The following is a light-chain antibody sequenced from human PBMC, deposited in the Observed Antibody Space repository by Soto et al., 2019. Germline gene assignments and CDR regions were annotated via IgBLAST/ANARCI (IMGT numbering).Light chain of an antibody. V-gene: IGLV1-51*01. Sequence: QSVLTQPPSVSAAPGQKVTVSCSGSRSNIGNNYVSWYQHLPGTAPKLLIYDNDKRPSGIPDRFSASKSGTSATLGITGLQAGDEADDYCEAWDSSLSAGVLGGGTQLTVL. CDR1: RSNIGNNY. J-gene: IGLJ3*02. CDR2: DND. CDR3: EAWDSSLSAGV.